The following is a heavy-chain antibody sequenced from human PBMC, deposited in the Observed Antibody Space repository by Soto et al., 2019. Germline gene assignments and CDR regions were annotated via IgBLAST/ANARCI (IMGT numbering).Heavy chain of an antibody. CDR2: ISSGSSYI. D-gene: IGHD6-13*01. CDR3: AREMKQLVQEGFLQH. V-gene: IGHV3-21*01. Sequence: WGSLRVFSESSGFTFSCYTMHRVRQAPGKGLEWVSSISSGSSYIYYADSLKGRFTISRDNAGNSLYLQMNSLRAEDTAVYYCAREMKQLVQEGFLQHWGQGTLVTVSP. CDR1: GFTFSCYT. J-gene: IGHJ1*01.